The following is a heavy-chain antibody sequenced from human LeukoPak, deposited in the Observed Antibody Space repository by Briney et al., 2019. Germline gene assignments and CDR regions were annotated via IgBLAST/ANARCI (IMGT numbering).Heavy chain of an antibody. D-gene: IGHD2-2*01. CDR1: GYTFTGYY. Sequence: ASVKVSCKASGYTFTGYYMHWVRQAPGQGLEWMGWINPNSGGTNYAQKLQGRVTMTTDTSTSTAYMELRSLRSDDTAVYYCARVRDPAAVNWFDPWGQGTLVTVSS. J-gene: IGHJ5*02. CDR2: INPNSGGT. CDR3: ARVRDPAAVNWFDP. V-gene: IGHV1-2*02.